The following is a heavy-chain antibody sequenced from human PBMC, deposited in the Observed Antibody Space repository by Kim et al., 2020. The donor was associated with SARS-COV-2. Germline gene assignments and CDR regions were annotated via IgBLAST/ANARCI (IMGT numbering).Heavy chain of an antibody. J-gene: IGHJ4*02. V-gene: IGHV1-69*13. D-gene: IGHD3-9*01. CDR3: ASAYYDILTGYYPSFDY. Sequence: SVKVSCKASGGTFSSYAISWVRQAPGQGLEWMGGIIPIFGTANYAQKFQGRVTITADESTSTAYMELSSLRSEDTAVYYCASAYYDILTGYYPSFDYWGQGTLVTVSS. CDR2: IIPIFGTA. CDR1: GGTFSSYA.